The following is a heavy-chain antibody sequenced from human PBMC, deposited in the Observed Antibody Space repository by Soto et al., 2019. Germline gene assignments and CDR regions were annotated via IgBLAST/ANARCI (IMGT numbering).Heavy chain of an antibody. CDR2: ISSGSSYI. CDR3: ARWSRNDGDSSHWFDP. CDR1: GFTFSSYS. Sequence: EVQLVESGGGLVKPGGSLRLSCAASGFTFSSYSMNWVRQAPGKGLEWVSSISSGSSYIYYADSVKGRFTISRDNANNSLYLQMNSLRADDTAVYYCARWSRNDGDSSHWFDPWGQGTLVTVSS. V-gene: IGHV3-21*01. D-gene: IGHD4-17*01. J-gene: IGHJ5*02.